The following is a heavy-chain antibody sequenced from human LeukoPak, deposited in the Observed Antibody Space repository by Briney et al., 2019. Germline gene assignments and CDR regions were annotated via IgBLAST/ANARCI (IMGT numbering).Heavy chain of an antibody. CDR1: GGSISSGSYY. Sequence: PSQTLSLTCTVSGGSISSGSYYWSWIRQPAGTGLEWIVRIYTSGSTNYNPSLKSRVTISVDTSKNQFSLKLSSVTAADTAVYYCAKGSRGFWSGYYDYWGQGALVTVSS. J-gene: IGHJ4*02. D-gene: IGHD3-3*01. CDR2: IYTSGST. V-gene: IGHV4-61*02. CDR3: AKGSRGFWSGYYDY.